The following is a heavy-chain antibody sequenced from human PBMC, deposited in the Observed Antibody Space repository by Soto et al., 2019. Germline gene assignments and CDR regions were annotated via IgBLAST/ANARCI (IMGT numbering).Heavy chain of an antibody. CDR1: GGSFSGYY. CDR2: INHSGST. D-gene: IGHD3-10*01. J-gene: IGHJ6*03. V-gene: IGHV4-34*01. Sequence: PSETLSLTCAVYGGSFSGYYWSWIRQPPGKGLEWIGEINHSGSTNYNPSLKSRVTISVDTSKNQFSLKLSSVTAADTAVYYCARGQEQLLWFGEGIYYYYYYMDVWGKGTTVT. CDR3: ARGQEQLLWFGEGIYYYYYYMDV.